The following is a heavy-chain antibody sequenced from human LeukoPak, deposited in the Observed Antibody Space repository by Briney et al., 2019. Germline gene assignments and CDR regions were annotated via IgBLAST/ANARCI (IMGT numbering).Heavy chain of an antibody. J-gene: IGHJ4*02. Sequence: GGSLRLSCTASVLRFREYWMHWVRQAPGKGLVWVSRITTDGSRTMYADSVKGRFTISRDNAKNTLYLQMDSLRADDTAVYYCARDWGGPDYWGQGTLVTVSS. V-gene: IGHV3-74*03. CDR3: ARDWGGPDY. D-gene: IGHD3-16*01. CDR1: VLRFREYW. CDR2: ITTDGSRT.